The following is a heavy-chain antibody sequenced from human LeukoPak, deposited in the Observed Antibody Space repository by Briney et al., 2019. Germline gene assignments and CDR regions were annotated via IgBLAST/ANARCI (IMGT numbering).Heavy chain of an antibody. D-gene: IGHD6-19*01. Sequence: SETLSLTCAVSGASISNARYYWGWVRQPPGKGLAWIGSIYYSGSTYYNPSLKSRVTISVDTSKRQFSLKVSAVTAADTAVYYCARHYTPYTSGWNVGLDYWGQGTLVIASS. CDR1: GASISNARYY. CDR3: ARHYTPYTSGWNVGLDY. J-gene: IGHJ4*02. CDR2: IYYSGST. V-gene: IGHV4-39*01.